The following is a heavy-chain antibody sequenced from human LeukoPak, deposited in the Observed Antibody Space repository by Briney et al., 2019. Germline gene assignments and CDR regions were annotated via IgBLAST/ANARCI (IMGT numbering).Heavy chain of an antibody. CDR1: GFTFSSYS. Sequence: GGSLRLSCAASGFTFSSYSMNWVRQPPGKGLEWVSSISSSSSYIYYADSVKGRFTISRDNAKNSLYLQMTSLRAEDTAVYYCARGAYYDSSAQGVCDYWGPGTLVTVSS. D-gene: IGHD3-22*01. CDR3: ARGAYYDSSAQGVCDY. J-gene: IGHJ4*02. CDR2: ISSSSSYI. V-gene: IGHV3-21*01.